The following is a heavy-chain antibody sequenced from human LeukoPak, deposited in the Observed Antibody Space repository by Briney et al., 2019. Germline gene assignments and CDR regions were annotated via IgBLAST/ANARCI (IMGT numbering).Heavy chain of an antibody. CDR1: GDTFSSNSAA. CDR2: TYYRSKWYN. CDR3: ARASEDCSSTSCYVFDY. D-gene: IGHD2-2*01. Sequence: SQTLSLTCAISGDTFSSNSAAWNWISQSPSRDLEWLGRTYYRSKWYNDYAVSVKSRITINPDTSKNQFSLQLNSVTPEDTAVYYCARASEDCSSTSCYVFDYWGQGTLVTVSS. V-gene: IGHV6-1*01. J-gene: IGHJ4*02.